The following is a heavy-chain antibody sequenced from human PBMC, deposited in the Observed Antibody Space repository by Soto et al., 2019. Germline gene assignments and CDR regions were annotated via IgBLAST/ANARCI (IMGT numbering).Heavy chain of an antibody. D-gene: IGHD6-25*01. J-gene: IGHJ3*02. CDR1: GFTFRNYA. CDR3: AKFKGGVNDGLDI. CDR2: ISSSGDNT. V-gene: IGHV3-23*01. Sequence: GGSLRLSCAASGFTFRNYAMTWVRQAPGKGLEWVSGISSSGDNTYYPSSVRGRFTISRDNSKDTLFLQMSSLRAEDTATYYCAKFKGGVNDGLDIWGQWTMVT.